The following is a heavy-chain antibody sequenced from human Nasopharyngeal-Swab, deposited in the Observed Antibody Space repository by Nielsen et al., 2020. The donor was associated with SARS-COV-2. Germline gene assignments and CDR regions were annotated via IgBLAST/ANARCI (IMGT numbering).Heavy chain of an antibody. CDR2: INHSGGT. D-gene: IGHD6-13*01. Sequence: RQAPGKGLEWIGEINHSGGTNYNPSLKSRVTISVDTSKNQFSLKLSSVTAADTAVYYCARSIAAAGNFPRIRVFPDVWGKGTTVTVSS. V-gene: IGHV4-34*01. CDR3: ARSIAAAGNFPRIRVFPDV. J-gene: IGHJ6*04.